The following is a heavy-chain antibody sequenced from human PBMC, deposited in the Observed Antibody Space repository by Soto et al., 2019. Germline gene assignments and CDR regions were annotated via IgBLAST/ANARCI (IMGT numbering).Heavy chain of an antibody. CDR1: GFTFSSYA. V-gene: IGHV3-23*01. Sequence: GGSLRLSCAASGFTFSSYAMSWVRQAPGKGLEWVSTISGSGGSTYYADSVKGRFTISRDNSKNTLYLQMNGLRAEDTAVYYCAKDRLAGNFDYWGQGTQVTVSS. J-gene: IGHJ4*02. CDR3: AKDRLAGNFDY. CDR2: ISGSGGST.